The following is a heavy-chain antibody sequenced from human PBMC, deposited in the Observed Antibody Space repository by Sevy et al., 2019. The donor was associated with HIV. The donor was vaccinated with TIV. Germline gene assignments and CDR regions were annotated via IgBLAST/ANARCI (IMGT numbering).Heavy chain of an antibody. CDR3: AKERERVVRGVIIAFDI. V-gene: IGHV3-23*01. D-gene: IGHD3-10*01. CDR2: ISGSGGST. CDR1: GFTFSSYA. J-gene: IGHJ3*02. Sequence: GGSLRLSCAASGFTFSSYAMSWVRQAPGKGLEWVSVISGSGGSTYYADSVKGRFTISRDNSKNTLYLQMNSLRAEDTAVYYCAKERERVVRGVIIAFDIWGQGTMVTVSS.